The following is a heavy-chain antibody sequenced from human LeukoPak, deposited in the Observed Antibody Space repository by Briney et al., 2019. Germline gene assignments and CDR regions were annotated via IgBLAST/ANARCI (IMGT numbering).Heavy chain of an antibody. Sequence: SETLSLTCTVSGGSISISTYYWGWIRQPPGKGLEWIGYIYYSGNTYYCPSLKSRVTISVDTSKNQFSLNLNSVTAADTAVYFCARRWGPVTFDYWGQGTLVTVSS. CDR3: ARRWGPVTFDY. CDR2: IYYSGNT. J-gene: IGHJ4*02. CDR1: GGSISISTYY. V-gene: IGHV4-39*01. D-gene: IGHD1-26*01.